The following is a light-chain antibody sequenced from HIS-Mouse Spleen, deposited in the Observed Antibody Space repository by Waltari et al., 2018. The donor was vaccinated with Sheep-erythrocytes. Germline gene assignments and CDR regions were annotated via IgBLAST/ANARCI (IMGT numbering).Light chain of an antibody. J-gene: IGLJ2*01. V-gene: IGLV3-1*01. Sequence: SYELTQPPSVSVSPGQTASITCSGDKLGDKYACGYQQKPVHSPVLVIYQDSKRPSGIPERFSGSNSGNTATLTISGTQAMDEADYYCQAWDSSTVVFGGGTKLTVL. CDR2: QDS. CDR1: KLGDKY. CDR3: QAWDSSTVV.